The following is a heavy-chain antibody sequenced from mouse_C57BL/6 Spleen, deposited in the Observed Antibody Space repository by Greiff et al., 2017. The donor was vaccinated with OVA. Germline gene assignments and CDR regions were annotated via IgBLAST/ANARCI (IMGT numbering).Heavy chain of an antibody. D-gene: IGHD4-1*01. CDR3: ARWEWRDY. V-gene: IGHV1-7*01. CDR2: INPSSCST. Sequence: VQLQQSGAELAKPGASVKLSCKASGYTFTSYWMHWVKQRPGQGLEWIVYINPSSCSTKYNQKFKDKATLTANKSSSTAYMQLSSQTDEDAAVYYCARWEWRDYWSQGTSVTVYS. CDR1: GYTFTSYW. J-gene: IGHJ4*01.